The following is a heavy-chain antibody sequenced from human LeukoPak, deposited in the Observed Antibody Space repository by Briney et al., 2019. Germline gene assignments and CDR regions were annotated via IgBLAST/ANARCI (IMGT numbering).Heavy chain of an antibody. D-gene: IGHD3-3*01. CDR3: ARGFLEGLNWFDP. CDR2: IYTSGST. Sequence: SETLSLTCTVSGGSISSYYWSWIRQPAGKGLEWIGRIYTSGSTNYNPSLKSRVTMSIDMSKNQFSLKLRSVTAADTAVYYCARGFLEGLNWFDPWGQGTLVTVSS. V-gene: IGHV4-4*07. J-gene: IGHJ5*02. CDR1: GGSISSYY.